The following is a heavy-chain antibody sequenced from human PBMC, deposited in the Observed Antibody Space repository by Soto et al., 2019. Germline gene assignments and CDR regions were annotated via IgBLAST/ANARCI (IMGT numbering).Heavy chain of an antibody. Sequence: ASVKVSCKASGYTFTSYGISWVRQAPGQGLEWMGWISAYNGNTNYAQKLQGRVTMTTDTSTSTAYMELRSLRSDDTAVYYCARQPTVTTSSAGVPVDYWGQGTLVTVSS. CDR1: GYTFTSYG. V-gene: IGHV1-18*01. CDR2: ISAYNGNT. D-gene: IGHD4-4*01. J-gene: IGHJ4*02. CDR3: ARQPTVTTSSAGVPVDY.